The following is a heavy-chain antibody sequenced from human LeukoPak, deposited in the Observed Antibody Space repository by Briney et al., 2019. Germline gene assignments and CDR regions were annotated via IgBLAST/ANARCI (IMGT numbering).Heavy chain of an antibody. CDR2: INHSGST. V-gene: IGHV4-34*01. CDR1: GVSFSNYY. Sequence: SKTLSLTCAVFGVSFSNYYWSWIRQPPGKGLEWIGEINHSGSTNYNPSLKSRVTMSVDTSKNQFSLKLSSVTAADTAVYYCAREKGPFDPWGQGTLVTVSS. J-gene: IGHJ5*02. CDR3: AREKGPFDP.